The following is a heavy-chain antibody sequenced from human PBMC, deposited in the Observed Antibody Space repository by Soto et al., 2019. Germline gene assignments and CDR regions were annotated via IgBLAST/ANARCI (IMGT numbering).Heavy chain of an antibody. Sequence: SGTLSLTSAPHGVSFSGYYWSWIREPPWKGLKWIGEINHSGSTNYQPSLTSRVTISVDTSKKQFSLKLSSVTAADTAVYYCARAEDRYFYYMDVWDRGTTVT. CDR1: GVSFSGYY. J-gene: IGHJ6*03. V-gene: IGHV4-34*01. CDR2: INHSGST. CDR3: ARAEDRYFYYMDV. D-gene: IGHD2-15*01.